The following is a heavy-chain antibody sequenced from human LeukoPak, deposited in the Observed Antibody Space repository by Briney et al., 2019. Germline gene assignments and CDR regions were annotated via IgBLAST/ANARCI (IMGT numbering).Heavy chain of an antibody. V-gene: IGHV3-15*01. D-gene: IGHD5-12*01. CDR3: ISDGYREVAAIGYWYFHL. CDR1: GFTFNKAW. Sequence: GGSLRLSCAASGFTFNKAWMSWVRQAPGKWLEWVGRIKSKADGGTTDCAAPVKGRFTISRDDSENTLYLEMNSLKIEDTAVYYCISDGYREVAAIGYWYFHLWGRGTLVTVSS. J-gene: IGHJ2*01. CDR2: IKSKADGGTT.